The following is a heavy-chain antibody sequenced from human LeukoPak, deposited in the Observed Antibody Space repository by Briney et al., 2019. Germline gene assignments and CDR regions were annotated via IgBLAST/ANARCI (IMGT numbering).Heavy chain of an antibody. V-gene: IGHV4-31*03. CDR1: GGSISSGGYY. J-gene: IGHJ6*02. CDR3: ARGDGLTYYYGMDV. Sequence: SETLSLTCTVSGGSISSGGYYWSWIRQHPGKGLEWIGYIYYSGSTYYNPSLKSRVTISVDTSKNQFSLKLGSVTAADTAVYYCARGDGLTYYYGMDVWGQGTTVTVSS. CDR2: IYYSGST. D-gene: IGHD3/OR15-3a*01.